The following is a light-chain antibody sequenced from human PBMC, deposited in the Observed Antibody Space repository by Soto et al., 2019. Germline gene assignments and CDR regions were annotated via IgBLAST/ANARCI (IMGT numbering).Light chain of an antibody. CDR3: QKYDRAPRT. J-gene: IGKJ1*01. CDR2: SAS. Sequence: DIQMTQSPSSLSAPVGDSVTITCRASQGINNNSAWYQQKPGKVPVLLIYSASTLKSGVPSRFSGRGAGTDFTLTIISLQPEEFATYYCQKYDRAPRTFGQVTKVDIK. V-gene: IGKV1-27*01. CDR1: QGINNN.